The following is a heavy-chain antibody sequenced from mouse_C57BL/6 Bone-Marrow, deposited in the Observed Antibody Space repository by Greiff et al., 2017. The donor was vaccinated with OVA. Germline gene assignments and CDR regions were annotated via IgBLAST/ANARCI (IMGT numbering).Heavy chain of an antibody. CDR3: ARQGLTGTEDYFDY. J-gene: IGHJ2*01. CDR2: ISNGGGST. CDR1: GFTFSDYY. Sequence: EVMLVESGGGLVQPGGSLKLSCAASGFTFSDYYMYWVRQTPEKRLEWVAYISNGGGSTYYPDTVKGRFTISRDNAKNTLYLQMSRLKSEDTAMYYCARQGLTGTEDYFDYWGQGTTLTVSS. V-gene: IGHV5-12*01. D-gene: IGHD4-1*01.